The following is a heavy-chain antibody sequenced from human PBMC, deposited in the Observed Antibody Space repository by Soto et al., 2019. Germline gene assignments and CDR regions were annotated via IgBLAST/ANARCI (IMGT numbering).Heavy chain of an antibody. V-gene: IGHV5-51*01. D-gene: IGHD2-15*01. CDR3: ALAQGDCSGGSCYSPWFDP. Sequence: PGESLKISCKGSGYSFTSYLIGWVRQMPGKGLEWMGIIYPGDSDTRYSPSFQGQVTISADKSISTAYLQWSSLKASDTAMYYCALAQGDCSGGSCYSPWFDPWGQGTLVTVSS. J-gene: IGHJ5*02. CDR1: GYSFTSYL. CDR2: IYPGDSDT.